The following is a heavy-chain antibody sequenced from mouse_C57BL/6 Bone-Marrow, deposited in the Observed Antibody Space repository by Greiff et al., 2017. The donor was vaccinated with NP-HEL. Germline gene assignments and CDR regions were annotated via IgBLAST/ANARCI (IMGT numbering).Heavy chain of an antibody. CDR1: GYAFTNYL. V-gene: IGHV1-54*01. CDR2: INPGSGGT. CDR3: ARYYGYYFDY. Sequence: QVQLKQSGAELVRPGTSVKVSCKASGYAFTNYLIEWVKQRPGQGLEWIGVINPGSGGTNYNEKFKGKATLTADKSSSTAYMQLSSLTSEDSAVDFCARYYGYYFDYGGQGTTLTVSS. J-gene: IGHJ2*01. D-gene: IGHD1-1*01.